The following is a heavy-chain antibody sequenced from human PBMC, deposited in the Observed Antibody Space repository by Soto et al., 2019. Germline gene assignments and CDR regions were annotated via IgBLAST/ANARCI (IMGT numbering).Heavy chain of an antibody. CDR3: ARERRGMDV. J-gene: IGHJ6*02. V-gene: IGHV1-8*02. CDR2: ISAYSGNT. Sequence: GASLKVSCKASGYTFTSYGISWVRQAPGQGLEWMGWISAYSGNTGYAQKFQGRVTMTRNTSISTAYMELSSLRSEDTAVYYCARERRGMDVWGQGTTVTVSS. CDR1: GYTFTSYG.